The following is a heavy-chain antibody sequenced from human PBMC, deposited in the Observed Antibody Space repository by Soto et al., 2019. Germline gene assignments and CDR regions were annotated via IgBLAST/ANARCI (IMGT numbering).Heavy chain of an antibody. Sequence: GESLKISCKGSGYTFTSYWIAWVRQMPGKGLEWMGIIYPGDSDTRYSPSFKGQVSISADKSISTAYLQWSSLKASDTAMYYCAIKDGSTFYYYAYRHERTPVTASS. CDR1: GYTFTSYW. V-gene: IGHV5-51*01. D-gene: IGHD2-2*01. CDR2: IYPGDSDT. CDR3: AIKDGSTFYYYAY. J-gene: IGHJ4*02.